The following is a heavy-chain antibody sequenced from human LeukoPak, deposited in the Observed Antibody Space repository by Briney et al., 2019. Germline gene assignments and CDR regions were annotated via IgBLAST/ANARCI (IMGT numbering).Heavy chain of an antibody. J-gene: IGHJ4*02. CDR1: GFTFSSYS. D-gene: IGHD3-16*02. V-gene: IGHV3-21*01. CDR2: ISSSVSYI. Sequence: GSLRLSCAASGFTFSSYSMNWVRPAPGKGLEWVSSISSSVSYINYADSVKGRFTISRDNAKNTLYLQMNSLRAEDTAVYYCARGTAGYHSSYFDYWGQGTLVTVSS. CDR3: ARGTAGYHSSYFDY.